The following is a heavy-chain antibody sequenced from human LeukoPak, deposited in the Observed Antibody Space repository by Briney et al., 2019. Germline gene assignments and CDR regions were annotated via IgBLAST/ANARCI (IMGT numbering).Heavy chain of an antibody. CDR2: SNDSGGT. Sequence: SETLSLTCAVYDGSFSGYYWSWIRQPPGKRLEWVGESNDSGGTSYNPSLKSRVTISADKSKNQVSLKLTSVTAADTAVYYCARLPVIVGAALEYYYYYMDVWGQGTTVTVSS. CDR3: ARLPVIVGAALEYYYYYMDV. D-gene: IGHD1-26*01. CDR1: DGSFSGYY. J-gene: IGHJ6*03. V-gene: IGHV4-34*01.